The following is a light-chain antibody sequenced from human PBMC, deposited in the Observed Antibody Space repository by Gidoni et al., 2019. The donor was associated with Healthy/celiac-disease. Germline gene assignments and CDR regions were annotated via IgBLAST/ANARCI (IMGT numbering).Light chain of an antibody. Sequence: DIVMTQSPLSLPVTPGEPASISCRCSQSLLHSNGYKYLDWYLQKAGQSQQLLIYLGSNRASGVPDRFSGRGSGTDFTLKISREEAEDVGVYYCRQAIQTPFTFGPGTKVDIK. CDR2: LGS. V-gene: IGKV2-28*01. CDR1: QSLLHSNGYKY. J-gene: IGKJ3*01. CDR3: RQAIQTPFT.